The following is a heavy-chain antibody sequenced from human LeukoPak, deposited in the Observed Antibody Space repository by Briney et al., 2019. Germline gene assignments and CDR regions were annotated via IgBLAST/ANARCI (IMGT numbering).Heavy chain of an antibody. Sequence: GGSLRLSCAASGFTFSSYAMSWVRQAPGKGLEWVSVISGSGDSTYYADSVKGRFTFSRDNSKNTLYLQMNSLRAEDTAVYYCAKDRSIAAGDDAFDIWGQGTMVTVSS. CDR2: ISGSGDST. D-gene: IGHD6-13*01. J-gene: IGHJ3*02. V-gene: IGHV3-23*01. CDR1: GFTFSSYA. CDR3: AKDRSIAAGDDAFDI.